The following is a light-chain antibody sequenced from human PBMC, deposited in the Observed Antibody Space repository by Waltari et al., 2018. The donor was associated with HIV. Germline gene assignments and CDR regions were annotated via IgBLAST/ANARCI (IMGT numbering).Light chain of an antibody. J-gene: IGKJ1*01. V-gene: IGKV3-15*01. CDR1: QSVSTN. Sequence: EIVVTQVPAALSVSPGEGASLSCIASQSVSTNLAWYHQVSGQAPRLLISASSNRATGVPDRFSGSGSGTHFTLNISGLQSEDSGVYYCQQYSDWPRAFGLGTKVEV. CDR2: ASS. CDR3: QQYSDWPRA.